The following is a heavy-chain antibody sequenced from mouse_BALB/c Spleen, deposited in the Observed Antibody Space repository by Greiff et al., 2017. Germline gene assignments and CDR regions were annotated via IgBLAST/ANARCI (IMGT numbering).Heavy chain of an antibody. D-gene: IGHD1-1*01. CDR2: IWWNDDK. Sequence: QVPLKESGPGILQPSQTLSLTCSSSGFSLSTSGMSVGRIRQPPGKGLEWLVHIWWNDDKYYNPALKSRLAISKDTSKNPVFLKIASVVTADTATYYCARMITTVVGFDYWGQGTTLTVSS. V-gene: IGHV8-8*01. J-gene: IGHJ2*01. CDR3: ARMITTVVGFDY. CDR1: GFSLSTSGMS.